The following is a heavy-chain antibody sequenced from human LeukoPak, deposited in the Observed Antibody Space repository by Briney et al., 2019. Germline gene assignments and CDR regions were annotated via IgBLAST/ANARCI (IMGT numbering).Heavy chain of an antibody. CDR1: EFTFSRYG. CDR2: ISGSSGST. J-gene: IGHJ6*03. D-gene: IGHD2-15*01. Sequence: GGTLRLSCAASEFTFSRYGMSWVRQAPGKGLEWVSSISGSSGSTYYADSVKGRFTISRDNSKNTLYLQMNSLRAEDTAIYYCAKNGDRGAYCTGGTCYPYFYYYMDVWGKGTTVTI. V-gene: IGHV3-23*01. CDR3: AKNGDRGAYCTGGTCYPYFYYYMDV.